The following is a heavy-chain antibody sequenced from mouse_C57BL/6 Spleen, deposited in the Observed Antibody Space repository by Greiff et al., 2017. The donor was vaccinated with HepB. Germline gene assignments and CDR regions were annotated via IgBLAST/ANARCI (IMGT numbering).Heavy chain of an antibody. V-gene: IGHV5-17*01. Sequence: EVMLVESGGGLVKPGGSLKLSCAASVFTFSDYGMHWVRQAPEKGLEWVAYISSGSSTIYYADTVKGRFTISRDNAKNTLFPQMTSLRSEDTAMYYCARDPSDYWGQGTTLTVSS. CDR3: ARDPSDY. CDR1: VFTFSDYG. J-gene: IGHJ2*01. CDR2: ISSGSSTI.